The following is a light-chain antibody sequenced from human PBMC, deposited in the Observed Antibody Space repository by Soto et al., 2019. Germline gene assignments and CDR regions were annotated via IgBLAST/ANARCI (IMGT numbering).Light chain of an antibody. CDR1: QSISSY. Sequence: IQMTQSPSSLSASVGDRVTITCRASQSISSYLNWYQQKPGKAPKLLIYAASSLQSGVPSRFSGSGSGTDLTLTISSLQPEDFATYYCQQSYSTPWTFGQGTTVDIK. CDR3: QQSYSTPWT. CDR2: AAS. J-gene: IGKJ1*01. V-gene: IGKV1-39*01.